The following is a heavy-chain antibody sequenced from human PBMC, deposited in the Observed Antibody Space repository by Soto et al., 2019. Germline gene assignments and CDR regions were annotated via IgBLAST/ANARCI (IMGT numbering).Heavy chain of an antibody. V-gene: IGHV3-30*03. CDR1: GFTFSSYG. Sequence: GGSLRLSCAASGFTFSSYGMHWVRQAPGKGLEWVAVISYDGSNKYYADSVKGRFTISRDNSKNTLYLQMNSLRAEDTAVYYCARGVIREVIPRTAADPRAQGTLVTVSS. D-gene: IGHD3-10*01. J-gene: IGHJ5*02. CDR3: ARGVIREVIPRTAADP. CDR2: ISYDGSNK.